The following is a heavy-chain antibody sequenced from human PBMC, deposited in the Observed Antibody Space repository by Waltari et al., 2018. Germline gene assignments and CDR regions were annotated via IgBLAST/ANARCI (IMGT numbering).Heavy chain of an antibody. CDR1: GGTFSSYA. CDR3: ARDRIAAAGTVDY. J-gene: IGHJ4*02. D-gene: IGHD6-13*01. V-gene: IGHV1-2*06. CDR2: INPNSGGT. Sequence: GKKPGSSVKVSCKASGGTFSSYAISWVRQAPGQGLEWMGRINPNSGGTNYEQKFQGRVTMTRDTSISTAYMELSRLRSDDTAVYYCARDRIAAAGTVDYWGQGTLVTVSS.